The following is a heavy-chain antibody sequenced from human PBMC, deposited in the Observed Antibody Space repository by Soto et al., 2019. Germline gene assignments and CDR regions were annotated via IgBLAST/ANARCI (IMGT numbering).Heavy chain of an antibody. CDR1: GDIFSSYA. J-gene: IGHJ6*02. D-gene: IGHD1-1*01. V-gene: IGHV1-69*01. Sequence: QVQLVQSGSEVKKPGSSVKVSCKTSGDIFSSYAISWVRQAPGQGLEWMGGIIPIFGIAKYAPKFQGRVTITADESTSTAYMELSSLRSEDTAVYYCARDSDLEDYHGVDVWGQGTTVTITS. CDR2: IIPIFGIA. CDR3: ARDSDLEDYHGVDV.